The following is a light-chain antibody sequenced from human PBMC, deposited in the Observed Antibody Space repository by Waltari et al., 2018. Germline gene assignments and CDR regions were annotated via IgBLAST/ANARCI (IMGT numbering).Light chain of an antibody. Sequence: ELVLTQSPATLSLSLGDRATVSCRASQSVSRALAWYQQKPGQAPRLRIYGASTRATGIPDRFSCSCSGTDFSLTISRLEPDDLAVYYCQHYLKLPVTFGQGTTVEI. CDR2: GAS. CDR3: QHYLKLPVT. J-gene: IGKJ1*01. V-gene: IGKV3-20*01. CDR1: QSVSRA.